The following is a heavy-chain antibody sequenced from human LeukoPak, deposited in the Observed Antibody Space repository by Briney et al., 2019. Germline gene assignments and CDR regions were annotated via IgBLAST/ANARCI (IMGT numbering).Heavy chain of an antibody. D-gene: IGHD2/OR15-2a*01. CDR2: IYYSGST. CDR1: GGSISSSSYY. V-gene: IGHV4-39*07. CDR3: ARVLRAVDY. Sequence: SETLSLTCTVSGGSISSSSYYWGWIRQPPGKGLEWIGSIYYSGSTYYNPSLKSRVTISVDTSKNQFSLKLSSVTAADTAVYYCARVLRAVDYWGQGTLVTVSS. J-gene: IGHJ4*02.